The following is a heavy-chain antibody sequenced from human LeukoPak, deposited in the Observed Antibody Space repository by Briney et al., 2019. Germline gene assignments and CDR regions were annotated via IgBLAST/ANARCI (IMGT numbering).Heavy chain of an antibody. V-gene: IGHV1-2*02. CDR3: ARDISSSWSDY. CDR2: INPNSGDT. J-gene: IGHJ4*02. D-gene: IGHD6-13*01. CDR1: GYTFTGYY. Sequence: GASVKVSCKASGYTFTGYYMHWVRQAPGHGLEWMGWINPNSGDTNYTQKFQGRVTITRDTSISTAYLELSGLRSDDTAVYYCARDISSSWSDYWGQGTLVTVSS.